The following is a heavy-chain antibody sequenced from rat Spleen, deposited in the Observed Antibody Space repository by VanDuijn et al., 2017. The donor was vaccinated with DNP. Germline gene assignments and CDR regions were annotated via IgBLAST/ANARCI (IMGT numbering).Heavy chain of an antibody. Sequence: EVQLVESGGGLVQPGRSLKLSCAASGFTFSDYNMAWVRQAPKKGLEWVATIISDGSRTYYRDSVKGRFTISRDNAKSTLYLQMDSLRSEDTATYYCARHRTIMPYYYAMDAWGQGASVTVSS. J-gene: IGHJ4*01. CDR1: GFTFSDYN. CDR3: ARHRTIMPYYYAMDA. CDR2: IISDGSRT. V-gene: IGHV5S10*01. D-gene: IGHD1-12*01.